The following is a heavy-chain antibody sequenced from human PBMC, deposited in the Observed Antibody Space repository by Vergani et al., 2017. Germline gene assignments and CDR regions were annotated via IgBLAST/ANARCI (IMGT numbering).Heavy chain of an antibody. CDR1: GGSISSSSYY. CDR2: IYYSGST. D-gene: IGHD3-16*01. V-gene: IGHV4-39*07. J-gene: IGHJ4*02. CDR3: ARGGVGGFDY. Sequence: QLQLQESGPGLVKPSETLSLTCTVSGGSISSSSYYRGWIRQPPGKGLEWIGSIYYSGSTYYNPSLKGRVTISVDTSKNQFSLKLSSVTAADTAVYYCARGGVGGFDYWGQGTLVTVSS.